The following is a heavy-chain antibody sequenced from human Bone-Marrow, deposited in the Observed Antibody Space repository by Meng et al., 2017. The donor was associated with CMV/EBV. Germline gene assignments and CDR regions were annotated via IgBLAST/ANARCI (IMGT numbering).Heavy chain of an antibody. CDR2: IQYDGTDT. V-gene: IGHV3-30*02. J-gene: IGHJ4*02. CDR1: GFTFSSQG. D-gene: IGHD3-3*01. Sequence: GESLKISCAASGFTFSSQGMHWVRQAPGKGLEWVAFIQYDGTDTYYADSVKGRFTISRDISKNTLYLQMNSLRAEDTAVYYCAKTGDYDFWSAYYPGDYWGQGTLVTFSS. CDR3: AKTGDYDFWSAYYPGDY.